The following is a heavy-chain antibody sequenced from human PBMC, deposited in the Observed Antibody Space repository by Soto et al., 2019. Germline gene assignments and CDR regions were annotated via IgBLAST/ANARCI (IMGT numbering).Heavy chain of an antibody. CDR2: IIPIFGTA. CDR3: ARVRQYYYDSSGYYVLPFDP. CDR1: GGTFSSYA. D-gene: IGHD3-22*01. V-gene: IGHV1-69*13. Sequence: EASVKVSCKASGGTFSSYAISWVRQAPGQGLEWMGGIIPIFGTANYAQKFQGRVTITADESTSTAYMELSSLRSEDTAVYYCARVRQYYYDSSGYYVLPFDPWGQGTLVTVS. J-gene: IGHJ5*02.